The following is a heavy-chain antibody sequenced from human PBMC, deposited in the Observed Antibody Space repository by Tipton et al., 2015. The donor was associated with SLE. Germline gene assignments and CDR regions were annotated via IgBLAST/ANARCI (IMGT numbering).Heavy chain of an antibody. CDR3: ARGRTITVTHYFDP. Sequence: QSGPEVKTPGASVKVSCKASEYTFSNFAINWVRQAPGQGLEWMGWINTNTANPTYAQGFAGRFVFSLDTSVRTAYLQISSLQADDTAVYYCARGRTITVTHYFDPWGQGTLVTVSS. CDR2: INTNTANP. J-gene: IGHJ4*02. CDR1: EYTFSNFA. D-gene: IGHD4-17*01. V-gene: IGHV7-4-1*02.